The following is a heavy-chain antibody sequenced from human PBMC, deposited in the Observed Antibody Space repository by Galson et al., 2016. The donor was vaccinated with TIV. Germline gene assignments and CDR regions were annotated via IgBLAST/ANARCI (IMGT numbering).Heavy chain of an antibody. CDR1: GFNVSNNY. J-gene: IGHJ4*02. CDR2: IRYDGSDQ. V-gene: IGHV3-30*02. D-gene: IGHD3-22*01. Sequence: LRLSCAASGFNVSNNYLTWVRQAPGKGLEWVAFIRYDGSDQHYADSVKGRFTISRDNSKNTLYLQLNSLRPEDMAVYYCARDAGQIVGTLESYDSSGYCDKWGQGTLVTVSS. CDR3: ARDAGQIVGTLESYDSSGYCDK.